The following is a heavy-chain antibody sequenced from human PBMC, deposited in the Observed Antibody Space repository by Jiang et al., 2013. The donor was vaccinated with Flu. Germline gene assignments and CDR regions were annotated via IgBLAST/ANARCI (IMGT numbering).Heavy chain of an antibody. Sequence: VQLLESGAEVKKPGESLRISCKGSGYTFTNYWIAWVRQMPGKGLEWMGFIYPDDSDTRYSPSFQGQVTISADKSFSTAYLQWSSLKASDTAMYYCARQVSWNNSRHRQVAEIDYWGQGTLVTVSS. CDR2: IYPDDSDT. V-gene: IGHV5-51*01. CDR1: GYTFTNYW. CDR3: ARQVSWNNSRHRQVAEIDY. D-gene: IGHD1/OR15-1a*01. J-gene: IGHJ4*02.